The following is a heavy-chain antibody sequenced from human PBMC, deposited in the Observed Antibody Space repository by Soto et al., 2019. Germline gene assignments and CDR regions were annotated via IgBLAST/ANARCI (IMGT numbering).Heavy chain of an antibody. D-gene: IGHD2-2*01. V-gene: IGHV4-34*01. CDR3: ARGGLGYCTSSTCYTFDY. CDR2: ISHSGNT. J-gene: IGHJ4*02. Sequence: SETLSLTCAVSGGSLSDYYWSWIRQPPGKGLEWIGEISHSGNTNYNSSLKSRALISVDASKNQFSLRLSSVTAADTAVYYCARGGLGYCTSSTCYTFDYWGQRNLVTVSS. CDR1: GGSLSDYY.